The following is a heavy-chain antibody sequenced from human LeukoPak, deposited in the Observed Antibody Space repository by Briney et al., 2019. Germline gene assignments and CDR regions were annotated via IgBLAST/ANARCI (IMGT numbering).Heavy chain of an antibody. CDR3: ARDYTVRYFDWLLSPDAFDI. D-gene: IGHD3-9*01. J-gene: IGHJ3*02. Sequence: ASVKVSCKASGYTFTSYAMHWVRQAPGQRLEWMGWINAGNGNTKYSQKFQGRVTITRDTSASTAYMELSSLRSEDTAVYYCARDYTVRYFDWLLSPDAFDIWGQGTTVTVSS. V-gene: IGHV1-3*01. CDR2: INAGNGNT. CDR1: GYTFTSYA.